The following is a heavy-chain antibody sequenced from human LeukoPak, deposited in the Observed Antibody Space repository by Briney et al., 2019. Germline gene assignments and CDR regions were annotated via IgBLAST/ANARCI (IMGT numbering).Heavy chain of an antibody. CDR1: GFTFSSYA. D-gene: IGHD3-22*01. Sequence: GGSLRLSCAASGFTFSSYAMHWVRQAPGKGLEWVAVISYDGSNKYYADSVKGRFTISRDNSKNTLYLQMNSLRAEDTALYYCAKGGYYSPGHFDYWGQGTLVTVSS. CDR2: ISYDGSNK. V-gene: IGHV3-30-3*01. CDR3: AKGGYYSPGHFDY. J-gene: IGHJ4*02.